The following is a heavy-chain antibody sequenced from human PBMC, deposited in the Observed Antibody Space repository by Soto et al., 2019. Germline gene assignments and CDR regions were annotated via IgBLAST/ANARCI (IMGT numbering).Heavy chain of an antibody. CDR2: IYYSGST. CDR3: ALTKTYSSAWFDP. J-gene: IGHJ5*02. V-gene: IGHV4-39*01. CDR1: GVSFRTSDYY. D-gene: IGHD6-25*01. Sequence: SETLSLTCTVSGVSFRTSDYYWGWIRQPPNKGLEWIGSIYYSGSTYYNPSLKSRVTISVDTSKNQFSLKLSSVTAADTAVYYCALTKTYSSAWFDPWGQGTLVTVSS.